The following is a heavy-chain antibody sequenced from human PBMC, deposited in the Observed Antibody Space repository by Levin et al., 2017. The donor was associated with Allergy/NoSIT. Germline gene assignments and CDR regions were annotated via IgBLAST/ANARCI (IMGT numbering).Heavy chain of an antibody. CDR2: ISGTGGNT. D-gene: IGHD6-19*01. CDR1: GFTFSSFS. CDR3: AKGSGGWAYYYDP. Sequence: TGGSLRLSCVASGFTFSSFSMVWVRQAPGKGLECAAAISGTGGNTYYADSLKGRFTISRDNSNSMLYLQMNSLGAEDTAVYFCAKGSGGWAYYYDPWGQGTLVTVSS. V-gene: IGHV3-23*01. J-gene: IGHJ5*02.